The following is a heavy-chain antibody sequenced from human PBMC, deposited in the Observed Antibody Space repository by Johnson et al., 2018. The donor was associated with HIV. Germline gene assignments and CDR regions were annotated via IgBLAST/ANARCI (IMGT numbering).Heavy chain of an antibody. CDR3: ASPGVVVVITRLGHDAFEI. CDR1: GFTFSSYG. Sequence: QVQLVESGGGVVQPGRSLRLSCAASGFTFSSYGMHWVRQAPGKGLEWVAVISYDGSNKYYVESVKGRFTISRDNSKNTLFLQMNSLRPEDTSVYYCASPGVVVVITRLGHDAFEIWGQGTMVTVSS. CDR2: ISYDGSNK. D-gene: IGHD3-22*01. V-gene: IGHV3-30*03. J-gene: IGHJ3*02.